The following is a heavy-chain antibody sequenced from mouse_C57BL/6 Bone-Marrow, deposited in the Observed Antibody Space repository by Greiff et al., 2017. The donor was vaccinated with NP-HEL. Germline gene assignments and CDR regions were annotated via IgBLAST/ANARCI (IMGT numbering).Heavy chain of an antibody. CDR1: GYTFTTYP. Sequence: VHLVESGAELVKPGASVKMSCKASGYTFTTYPIEWMKQNHGKSLEWIGNFHPYNDDTKYNEKFKGKATLTVDKSSSTVYLELSRLTSDDSAVYYCARGYDYDGFAYWGQGTLVTVSA. V-gene: IGHV1-47*01. CDR3: ARGYDYDGFAY. D-gene: IGHD2-4*01. CDR2: FHPYNDDT. J-gene: IGHJ3*01.